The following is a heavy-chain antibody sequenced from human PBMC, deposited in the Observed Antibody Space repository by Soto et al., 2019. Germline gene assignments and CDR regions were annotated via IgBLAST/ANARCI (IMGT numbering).Heavy chain of an antibody. CDR1: GYSVSNNSVA. D-gene: IGHD3-10*01. CDR3: ATTLRGRGVKYFDD. V-gene: IGHV6-1*01. J-gene: IGHJ4*02. CDR2: SYYRCKWDY. Sequence: SLTCAISGYSVSNNSVACLWVRQSPSRGVEWLGRSYYRCKWDYDYALSVRSRIKINQDTYKNQLSLQLNYVSPEDAAVYYWATTLRGRGVKYFDDWGQRTLVTVSS.